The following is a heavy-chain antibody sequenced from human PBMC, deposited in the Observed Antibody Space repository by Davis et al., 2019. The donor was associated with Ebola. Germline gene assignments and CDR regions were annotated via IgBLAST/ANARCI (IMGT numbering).Heavy chain of an antibody. Sequence: MPSETLSLTCIVSGGSVSSRDNSYWNWIRQSPGKGPEWIGLVYYSGNTNYNPSLKSRVTISVDTSKNQFSLKLSSVTAADTAVYYCARGTGSSSWYYWGQGTLVTVSS. CDR2: VYYSGNT. D-gene: IGHD6-13*01. V-gene: IGHV4-61*01. CDR3: ARGTGSSSWYY. CDR1: GGSVSSRDNSY. J-gene: IGHJ4*02.